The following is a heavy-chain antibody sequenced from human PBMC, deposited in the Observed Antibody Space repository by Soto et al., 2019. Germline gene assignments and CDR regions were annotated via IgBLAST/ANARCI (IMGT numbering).Heavy chain of an antibody. Sequence: QITLKESGPTLVKPTQTLTLTCTFSGFSLSTNAMGVGWIRQPPGKALEWLASIYWNDDKRYSPSLKSRLTITKDTSENQVVLTMTNMDPVDTGTYYCARRLRVSGDSNQNWFDHWGQGTLVTVSS. D-gene: IGHD2-21*01. CDR1: GFSLSTNAMG. J-gene: IGHJ5*02. CDR3: ARRLRVSGDSNQNWFDH. CDR2: IYWNDDK. V-gene: IGHV2-5*01.